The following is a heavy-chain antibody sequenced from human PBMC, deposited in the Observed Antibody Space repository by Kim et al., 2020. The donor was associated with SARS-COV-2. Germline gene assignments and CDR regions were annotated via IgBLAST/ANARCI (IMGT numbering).Heavy chain of an antibody. J-gene: IGHJ4*02. CDR1: GYTFTSYA. V-gene: IGHV1-3*01. CDR2: INAGNGNT. D-gene: IGHD3-22*01. Sequence: ASVKVSCKASGYTFTSYAMHWVRQAPGQRLEWMGWINAGNGNTKYSQKFQGRVTITRDTSASTAYMELSSLRSEDTAVYYCARAEITMIVVVQKELDYWGQGTLVTVSS. CDR3: ARAEITMIVVVQKELDY.